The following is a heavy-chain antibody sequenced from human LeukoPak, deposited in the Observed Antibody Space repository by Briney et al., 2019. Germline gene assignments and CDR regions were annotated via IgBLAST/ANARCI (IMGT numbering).Heavy chain of an antibody. V-gene: IGHV4-34*01. J-gene: IGHJ4*02. Sequence: SETLSRNCAVYGGSFSGYYWSWIRQPPGKGLEWIGEINHSGSTNYNPSLKSRVTISVDTSKNQFSLKLSSVTAADTAVYYCARGLYDYVWGSYRSPGYWGQGTLVTVSS. CDR3: ARGLYDYVWGSYRSPGY. D-gene: IGHD3-16*02. CDR2: INHSGST. CDR1: GGSFSGYY.